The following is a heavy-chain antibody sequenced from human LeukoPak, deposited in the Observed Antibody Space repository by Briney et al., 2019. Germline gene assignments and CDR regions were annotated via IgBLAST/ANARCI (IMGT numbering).Heavy chain of an antibody. CDR1: GFTFSSYS. J-gene: IGHJ4*02. V-gene: IGHV3-21*01. CDR3: ARDRSLWSGYDN. D-gene: IGHD5-12*01. Sequence: PGGPLRLSCAASGFTFSSYSMNWVRQAPGKGLEWASSISSSSSYIYYADSVKGRFTISRDNAKNSLYLQMNGLRAEDTAVYYCARDRSLWSGYDNWGQGTLVTVSS. CDR2: ISSSSSYI.